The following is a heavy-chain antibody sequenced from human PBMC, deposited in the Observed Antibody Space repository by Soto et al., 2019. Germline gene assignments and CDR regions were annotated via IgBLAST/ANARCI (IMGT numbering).Heavy chain of an antibody. CDR3: AKDLNGSGSFTSYYHYGMDV. Sequence: VQMLESGGGLVHPGGSLRLSCAASGFTFSNYAMNWVRQAPGKGLEWVSSISGSGRNTYYADSVQGRLTISSDSSKNTLDLQMNSLRVEDTGVYYCAKDLNGSGSFTSYYHYGMDVWGQGTTVTVSS. D-gene: IGHD3-10*01. V-gene: IGHV3-23*01. CDR1: GFTFSNYA. J-gene: IGHJ6*02. CDR2: ISGSGRNT.